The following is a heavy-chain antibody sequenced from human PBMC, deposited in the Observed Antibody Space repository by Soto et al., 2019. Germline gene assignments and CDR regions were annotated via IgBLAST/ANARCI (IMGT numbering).Heavy chain of an antibody. CDR2: IKQDGSEK. D-gene: IGHD3-22*01. Sequence: GGSLRLSCVASGFTFSSYSMSWVRQAPGKGLEWVANIKQDGSEKYYVDSVKGRFTISRDNAKNSLYLQMNSLRAEDTAVYYCARDRIYYYDSSGLDYWGQGTLVTVPQ. CDR3: ARDRIYYYDSSGLDY. CDR1: GFTFSSYS. V-gene: IGHV3-7*01. J-gene: IGHJ4*02.